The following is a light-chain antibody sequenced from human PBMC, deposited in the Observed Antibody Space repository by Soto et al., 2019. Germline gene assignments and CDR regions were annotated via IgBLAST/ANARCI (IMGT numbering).Light chain of an antibody. V-gene: IGKV3-15*01. CDR3: LQYYGWPKT. CDR1: QSVDNK. Sequence: ERVMTQSPAALSVSLGERATLSCRATQSVDNKLAWYQFKPCQAPRLLIYGASTRATGVPTSFSGSGSGTEFTLTIGSLQSEDFAVYYCLQYYGWPKTFGQGTEVEIK. J-gene: IGKJ1*01. CDR2: GAS.